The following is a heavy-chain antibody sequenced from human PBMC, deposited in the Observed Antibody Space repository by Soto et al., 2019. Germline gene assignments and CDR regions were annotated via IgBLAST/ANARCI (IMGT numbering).Heavy chain of an antibody. CDR2: INHSGST. D-gene: IGHD5-12*01. J-gene: IGHJ5*02. CDR1: GGSFSGYY. Sequence: NPSETLSLTCAVYGGSFSGYYWSWIRQPPGKGLEWIGEINHSGSTNYNPSLKSRVTISVDTSKNQFSLKLSSVTAADTAVYYCARGVGVATRNWFDPWGQGTLVTVSS. V-gene: IGHV4-34*01. CDR3: ARGVGVATRNWFDP.